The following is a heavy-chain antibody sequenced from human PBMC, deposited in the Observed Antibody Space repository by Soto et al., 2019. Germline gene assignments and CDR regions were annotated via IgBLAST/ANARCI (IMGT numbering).Heavy chain of an antibody. D-gene: IGHD2-15*01. CDR1: GFTFSSYA. J-gene: IGHJ6*02. V-gene: IGHV3-23*01. Sequence: EVQLLESGGGLVQPGGSLRLSCAASGFTFSSYAMSWVRQAPGKGLEWVSAISGSGGSTYYAVSVKGRFTISRDNSKNTLYLQMNSLRAEDTAVYYCEKDLGCCPYYYYGMDVWGQGTTVTVSS. CDR3: EKDLGCCPYYYYGMDV. CDR2: ISGSGGST.